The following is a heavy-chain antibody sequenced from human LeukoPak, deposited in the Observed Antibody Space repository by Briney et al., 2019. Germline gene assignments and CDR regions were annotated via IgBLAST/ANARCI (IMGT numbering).Heavy chain of an antibody. J-gene: IGHJ4*02. CDR1: GFTFSDYY. CDR3: ARDVGRTDYDHVWGSYRYNADY. Sequence: GGSLRLSCVVSGFTFSDYYMSWIRQAPGKGLEWVSYISTSGSTIYYADSVKGRFTISRDNAKNSLYLQMNSLRVEDTAVYYCARDVGRTDYDHVWGSYRYNADYWGQGTLVTVSS. CDR2: ISTSGSTI. D-gene: IGHD3-16*02. V-gene: IGHV3-11*01.